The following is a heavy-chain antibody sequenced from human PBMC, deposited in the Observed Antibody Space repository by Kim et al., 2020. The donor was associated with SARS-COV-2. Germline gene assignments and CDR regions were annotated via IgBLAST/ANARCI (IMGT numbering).Heavy chain of an antibody. J-gene: IGHJ5*02. D-gene: IGHD3-9*01. V-gene: IGHV4-34*01. CDR1: GGSFSGYY. CDR2: INHSGST. CDR3: ARGRAWPKFYDILTGNNWFDP. Sequence: SETLSLTCAVYGGSFSGYYWSWIRQPPGKGLEWIGEINHSGSTNYNPSLKSRVTISVDTSKNQFSLKLSSVTAADTAVYYCARGRAWPKFYDILTGNNWFDPWGQGTLVTVSS.